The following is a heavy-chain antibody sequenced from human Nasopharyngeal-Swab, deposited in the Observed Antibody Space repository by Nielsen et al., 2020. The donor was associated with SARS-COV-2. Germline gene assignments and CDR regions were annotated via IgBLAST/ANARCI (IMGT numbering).Heavy chain of an antibody. CDR3: ARQFYGDYYFDY. CDR1: GGSISSGGYY. V-gene: IGHV4-31*03. CDR2: IYYSGST. J-gene: IGHJ4*02. Sequence: SETLSLTCTVSGGSISSGGYYWSWIRQHPGKGLEWIGYIYYSGSTYYNPSLKSRVTISVDTSKNQFSLKLNSVTAADTAVYYCARQFYGDYYFDYWGQGTLVTVSS. D-gene: IGHD4-17*01.